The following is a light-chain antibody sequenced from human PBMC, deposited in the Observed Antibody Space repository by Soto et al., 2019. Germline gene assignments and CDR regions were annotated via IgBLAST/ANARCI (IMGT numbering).Light chain of an antibody. Sequence: DIQMTQSPSSLSASVGDRIIFTCRASQAINTYLNWYQQRPGKAPKVLIYGATTLQSGVPSRFSGSGSGTDFTLTISNLQPEDFATYFCQQCYNTPRTFGPGTKVDI. CDR2: GAT. CDR1: QAINTY. CDR3: QQCYNTPRT. J-gene: IGKJ1*01. V-gene: IGKV1-39*01.